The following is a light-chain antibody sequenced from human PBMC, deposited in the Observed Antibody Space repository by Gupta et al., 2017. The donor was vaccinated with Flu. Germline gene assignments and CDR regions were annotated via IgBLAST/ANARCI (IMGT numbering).Light chain of an antibody. CDR3: QEYSNWWT. CDR1: QNIGTW. V-gene: IGKV1-5*03. Sequence: DLQMTQSPSTLSASVGDRVTITCRASQNIGTWLAWYQQKPGKAPKLLIYMASNLESGVPSRFSGSGSGTEFTLTISSLQPDDFATYYCQEYSNWWTFGQGTKVEIK. CDR2: MAS. J-gene: IGKJ1*01.